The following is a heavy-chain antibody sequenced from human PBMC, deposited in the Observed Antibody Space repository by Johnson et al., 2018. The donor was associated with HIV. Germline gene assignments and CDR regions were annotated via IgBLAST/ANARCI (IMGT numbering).Heavy chain of an antibody. CDR2: ISGSGGST. J-gene: IGHJ3*01. V-gene: IGHV3-23*04. D-gene: IGHD1-26*01. CDR1: GFTFSSYA. CDR3: ARPPPSFIVGAIGAFDV. Sequence: EQLVESGGGLVQPVGSLRLSCAASGFTFSSYAMSWVRQAPGKGLEWVSAISGSGGSTYYADSVKGRFTISRDNSKNTLYLQMNSRLAEDTAVYYCARPPPSFIVGAIGAFDVWGQGTMGTVSS.